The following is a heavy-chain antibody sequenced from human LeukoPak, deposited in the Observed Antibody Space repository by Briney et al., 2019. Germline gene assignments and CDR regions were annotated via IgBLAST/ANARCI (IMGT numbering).Heavy chain of an antibody. Sequence: PGRSLRLSCVASGFIFSHYGFHWVRQAPGKGLEWVAVIWSDATNQFYAGSVKGRFTISRDYSQKTVYLEMHSLTTEDTAIYYCARDAQRGFDYSNSLEYWGPGTLVSVSS. CDR1: GFIFSHYG. V-gene: IGHV3-33*01. J-gene: IGHJ4*02. CDR2: IWSDATNQ. CDR3: ARDAQRGFDYSNSLEY. D-gene: IGHD4-11*01.